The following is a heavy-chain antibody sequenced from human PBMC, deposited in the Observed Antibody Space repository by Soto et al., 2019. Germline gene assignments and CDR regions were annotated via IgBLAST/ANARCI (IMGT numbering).Heavy chain of an antibody. CDR1: GYSFTLYW. D-gene: IGHD6-19*01. Sequence: LGESLKISCKGSGYSFTLYWIGWVRQMPGKGLEWMGIIYPGDSDTRYSPSFQGQVTISADKSISTAYLQWSSLKASDTAMYYCARQGSGWSPEYYYYGMDVWGQGTTVTVSS. CDR3: ARQGSGWSPEYYYYGMDV. J-gene: IGHJ6*02. CDR2: IYPGDSDT. V-gene: IGHV5-51*01.